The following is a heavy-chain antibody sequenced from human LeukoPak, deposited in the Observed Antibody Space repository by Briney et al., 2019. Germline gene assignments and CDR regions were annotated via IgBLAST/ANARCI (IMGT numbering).Heavy chain of an antibody. D-gene: IGHD1-26*01. CDR2: IRSKAYGGTT. CDR3: TRDKSRTNSGSYYDY. CDR1: GFTFGDYA. V-gene: IGHV3-49*04. Sequence: PGRSLRLSCTASGFTFGDYAMSWVRQAPGKGLEWVGFIRSKAYGGTTEYAAYVKRRFTISRDHSKSIAYLQMNSLKTEDTAVYYCTRDKSRTNSGSYYDYWGQGTLVTVSS. J-gene: IGHJ4*02.